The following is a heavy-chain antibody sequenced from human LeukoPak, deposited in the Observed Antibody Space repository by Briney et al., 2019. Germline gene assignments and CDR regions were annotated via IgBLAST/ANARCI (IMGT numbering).Heavy chain of an antibody. CDR3: AKPRSLWLGAYYFDY. CDR2: ISGSGGST. CDR1: GFTFDDYA. V-gene: IGHV3-23*01. D-gene: IGHD3-10*01. Sequence: GGSLRLSCAASGFTFDDYAMHWVRQAPGKGLEWVSAISGSGGSTYYADSVKGRFTISRDNSKNTLYLQMNSLRAEDTAVYYCAKPRSLWLGAYYFDYWGQGTLVTVSS. J-gene: IGHJ4*02.